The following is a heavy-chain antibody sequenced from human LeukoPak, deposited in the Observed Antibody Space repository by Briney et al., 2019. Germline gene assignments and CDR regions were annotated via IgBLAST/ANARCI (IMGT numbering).Heavy chain of an antibody. V-gene: IGHV4-39*01. CDR3: ARSSGDPGELYYFDY. J-gene: IGHJ4*02. CDR2: IQIDGST. CDR1: GDSISSSSYF. Sequence: NPSETLSLSCTVSGDSISSSSYFWGWIRQPPGRGLEWIGTIQIDGSTYYNPSLKSRLTISINTARNQFSLKLSSVTAADTAAYYCARSSGDPGELYYFDYWGQGTLVTVSS. D-gene: IGHD2-15*01.